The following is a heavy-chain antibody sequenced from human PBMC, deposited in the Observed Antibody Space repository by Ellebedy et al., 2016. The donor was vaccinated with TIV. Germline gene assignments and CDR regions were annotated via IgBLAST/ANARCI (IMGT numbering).Heavy chain of an antibody. CDR3: ARDNGLQFLRAGHYGMDV. J-gene: IGHJ6*02. CDR2: ISVYICDT. CDR1: GYTFIDYG. V-gene: IGHV1-18*01. Sequence: AASVKVSCKASGYTFIDYGFSWARQVPGQGLEWMSWISVYICDTNIAQKFQGRVTLTTDTTTTTAKMELRSLRSDDTAVYFCARDNGLQFLRAGHYGMDVWGQGTAVIVSS. D-gene: IGHD2-21*01.